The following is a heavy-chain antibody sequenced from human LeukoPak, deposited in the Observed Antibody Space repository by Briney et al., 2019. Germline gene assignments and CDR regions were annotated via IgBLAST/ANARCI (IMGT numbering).Heavy chain of an antibody. J-gene: IGHJ4*02. CDR3: ARDREISYFDY. CDR2: INSDGSST. Sequence: PGGSLRLSCAASGFTFCSYWMHWVRQAPGKGLVWVSRINSDGSSTSYADSVKGRFTISRDNAKNTLYLQMNSLRAEDTAVYYCARDREISYFDYWGQGTLVTVSS. V-gene: IGHV3-74*01. D-gene: IGHD2/OR15-2a*01. CDR1: GFTFCSYW.